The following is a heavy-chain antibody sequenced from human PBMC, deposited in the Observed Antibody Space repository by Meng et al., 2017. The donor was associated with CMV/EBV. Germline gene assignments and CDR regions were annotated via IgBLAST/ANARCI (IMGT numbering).Heavy chain of an antibody. D-gene: IGHD4-17*01. CDR2: IDRVGDTA. CDR3: ARVPPTVTVIAAALFDF. CDR1: FTFSSFA. J-gene: IGHJ4*02. V-gene: IGHV3-23*03. Sequence: FTFSSFAMGWVRQTPDKGLEYVSIIDRVGDTAYYADSVRGRFTISRDNSKDTLYLQMHSLRAEDTALYYCARVPPTVTVIAAALFDFWGQGTLVTVSS.